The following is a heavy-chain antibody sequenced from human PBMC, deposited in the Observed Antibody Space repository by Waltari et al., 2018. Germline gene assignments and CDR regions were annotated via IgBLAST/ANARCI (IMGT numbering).Heavy chain of an antibody. J-gene: IGHJ4*02. CDR3: ARAGPIVGATTSGY. D-gene: IGHD1-26*01. V-gene: IGHV1-18*01. CDR1: GDAFTSYG. Sequence: QVQLVQSGAAVKKPGASVKVSCKASGDAFTSYGISWVRQAPGQGLEWIGWISAYNGNTNYAQKLQGRVTMTTDTSTSTAYMELRSLRSDDTAVYYCARAGPIVGATTSGYWGQGTLVTVSS. CDR2: ISAYNGNT.